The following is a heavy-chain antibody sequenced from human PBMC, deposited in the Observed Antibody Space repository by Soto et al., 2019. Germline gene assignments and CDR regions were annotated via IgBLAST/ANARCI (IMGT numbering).Heavy chain of an antibody. Sequence: QVQLVQSGAEVKKPGASVKVSCKASGDTFTDYYIHWVRQAPGQGLEWMGTVNPSGGHTTYAQHFLGRVTMTRDTSTSTPCMELTSLTSEDTAVYYCARGGHVVVVTAALDYWGQGTLVTVSS. CDR2: VNPSGGHT. CDR1: GDTFTDYY. D-gene: IGHD2-21*02. J-gene: IGHJ4*02. V-gene: IGHV1-46*01. CDR3: ARGGHVVVVTAALDY.